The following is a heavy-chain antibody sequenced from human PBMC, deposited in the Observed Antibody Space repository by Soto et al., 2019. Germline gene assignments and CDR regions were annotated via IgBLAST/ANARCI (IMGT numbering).Heavy chain of an antibody. Sequence: QVQLVKSGAEVKKPRSRWKFSCKASGGTFSSYTISWVGQAPGQGIEWMGRISPILGIANYAQKLQGRVTITAAKATSTAYMELSSLRSEDTAVYFCARDREGGRGVITTNAFDIWGQETMLTVSS. CDR1: GGTFSSYT. V-gene: IGHV1-69*08. J-gene: IGHJ3*02. CDR2: ISPILGIA. D-gene: IGHD3-10*01. CDR3: ARDREGGRGVITTNAFDI.